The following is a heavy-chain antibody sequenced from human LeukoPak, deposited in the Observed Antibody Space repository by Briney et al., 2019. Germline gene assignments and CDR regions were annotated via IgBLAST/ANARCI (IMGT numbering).Heavy chain of an antibody. CDR1: GGSISSSSYY. J-gene: IGHJ4*02. D-gene: IGHD2-2*01. V-gene: IGHV4-39*07. CDR2: IYYSGST. CDR3: ARANAGLFDY. Sequence: SETLSLTCTVSGGSISSSSYYWGWIRQPPGKGLEWIGSIYYSGSTYYNPSLKSRVTISVDTSKNQFSLKLSSVTAADTAVYYCARANAGLFDYWGQGILVTVSS.